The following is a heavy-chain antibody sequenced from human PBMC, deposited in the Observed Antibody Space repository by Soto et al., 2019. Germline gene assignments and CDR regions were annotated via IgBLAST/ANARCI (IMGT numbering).Heavy chain of an antibody. V-gene: IGHV3-48*02. J-gene: IGHJ6*02. CDR3: ARLYYDYV. CDR1: GFTFGTYS. D-gene: IGHD3-3*01. Sequence: SLRLSCAGSGFTFGTYSMNWVRQAAGKGLEWIAYISYDSDTIQYADSVKGRFTISRDNAKNSLYLQMNSLRDEDTAVYYCARLYYDYVWGQGTTVTVSS. CDR2: ISYDSDTI.